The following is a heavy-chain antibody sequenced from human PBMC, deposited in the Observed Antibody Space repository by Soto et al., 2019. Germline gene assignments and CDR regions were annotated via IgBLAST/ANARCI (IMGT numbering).Heavy chain of an antibody. CDR1: GFTFSSYA. J-gene: IGHJ4*02. V-gene: IGHV3-23*01. D-gene: IGHD6-13*01. Sequence: GGSLRLSCAASGFTFSSYAMSWVRQAPGKGLEWVSAISGSGGSTYYADSVKDRFTISRDNSKNTLYLQMNSLRAEDTAVYYCAKDMYSSSWSPFDYWGQGTLVTVSS. CDR2: ISGSGGST. CDR3: AKDMYSSSWSPFDY.